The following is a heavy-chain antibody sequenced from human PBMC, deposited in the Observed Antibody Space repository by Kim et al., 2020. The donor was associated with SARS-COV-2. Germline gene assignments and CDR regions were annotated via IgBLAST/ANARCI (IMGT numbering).Heavy chain of an antibody. Sequence: ASVKVSCKVSGYTLTELSMHWVRQAPGKGLEWMGGFDPEDGETIYAQKFQGRVTMTEDTSTDTAYMELSSLRSEDTAVYYCATGGGWDTPVDYWGQGTLVTVSS. CDR3: ATGGGWDTPVDY. CDR1: GYTLTELS. J-gene: IGHJ4*02. D-gene: IGHD6-19*01. CDR2: FDPEDGET. V-gene: IGHV1-24*01.